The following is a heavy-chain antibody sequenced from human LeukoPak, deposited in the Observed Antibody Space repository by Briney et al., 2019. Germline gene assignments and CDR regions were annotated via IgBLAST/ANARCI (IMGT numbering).Heavy chain of an antibody. CDR1: GRSLSSYY. V-gene: IGHV4-4*07. CDR3: ARTTEGGYTYGYFYYYYMDV. Sequence: SETLSLTCSVSGRSLSSYYWSWIRQPAGKGLEWVGRIYTSGSTNYNPSLKSRVTMSVDTSKNQFSLKLSSVTAADTAVYYCARTTEGGYTYGYFYYYYMDVWGKGTTVTISS. CDR2: IYTSGST. J-gene: IGHJ6*03. D-gene: IGHD5-18*01.